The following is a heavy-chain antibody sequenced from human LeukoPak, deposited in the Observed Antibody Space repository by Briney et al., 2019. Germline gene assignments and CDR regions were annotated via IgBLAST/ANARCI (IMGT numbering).Heavy chain of an antibody. Sequence: HPGGSLRLSCAASGFTFSSHGMNWVRQAPGQGLEWVSGISPSGGITYYTDSVKGRFTISRDNSKNTVSLQMNSLRGDDTAVYYCAKDDAWGRYKDWGQGTLVTVSS. D-gene: IGHD3-16*01. CDR2: ISPSGGIT. J-gene: IGHJ1*01. CDR3: AKDDAWGRYKD. V-gene: IGHV3-23*01. CDR1: GFTFSSHG.